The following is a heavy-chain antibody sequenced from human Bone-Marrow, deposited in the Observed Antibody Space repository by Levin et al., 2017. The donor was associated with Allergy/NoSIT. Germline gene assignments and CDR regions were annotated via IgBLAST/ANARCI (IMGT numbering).Heavy chain of an antibody. CDR3: ARGGITIFGLGSLYMDV. V-gene: IGHV4-61*01. CDR2: IYYTGAI. Sequence: SETLSLTCTVSGGSVRTASSYWSWIRQTPGKGLEWIGHIYYTGAITNNPSLNSRVTLSLDMSNNQFSLNLSSVSAADTAVYYCARGGITIFGLGSLYMDVWGKGTTVTVSS. D-gene: IGHD3-3*01. CDR1: GGSVRTASSY. J-gene: IGHJ6*03.